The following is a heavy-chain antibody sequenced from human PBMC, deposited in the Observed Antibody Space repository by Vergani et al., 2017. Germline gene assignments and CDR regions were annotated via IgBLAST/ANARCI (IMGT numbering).Heavy chain of an antibody. CDR1: GGSFNTYY. J-gene: IGHJ6*02. CDR3: ARVMYRDEASTGYRLEGMDI. D-gene: IGHD3-9*01. Sequence: QVQLQQWGPGLVTPSGTLSLTCAVYGGSFNTYYWSWIRQSPGKGLEWIGYIYSTGSTNYNPSLNSRVTMSVDTSKNQFSLKLRSVTAADTAVYFCARVMYRDEASTGYRLEGMDIWGQGTTVTISS. CDR2: IYSTGST. V-gene: IGHV4-59*13.